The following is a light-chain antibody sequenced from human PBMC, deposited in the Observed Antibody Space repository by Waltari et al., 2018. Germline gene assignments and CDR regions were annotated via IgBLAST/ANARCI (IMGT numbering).Light chain of an antibody. V-gene: IGLV2-14*01. CDR1: SSDVGDYNY. CDR2: VVG. Sequence: QSALTQPASVSGSPGQSITTSCTGTSSDVGDYNYVSWYQQHPGRAPKLLIYVVGNRTSGVSTRFAGSKTGNTASRPISGRQPEDEADYYCSSYTITSTYVCGTGTKVTVL. J-gene: IGLJ1*01. CDR3: SSYTITSTYV.